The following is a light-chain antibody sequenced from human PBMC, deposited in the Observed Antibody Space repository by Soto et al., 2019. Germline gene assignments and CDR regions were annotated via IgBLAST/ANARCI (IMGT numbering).Light chain of an antibody. V-gene: IGKV1-5*01. Sequence: DIQMTQSPSTLSASVGDRVTITCRASQSLSSWLAWYQQKPGKAPKLLIYDASSLESGVPSRFSGSGSGTEFTLTISSLQPDDFATYYFQQYNSYSPITFGQGTRLEIK. CDR2: DAS. CDR1: QSLSSW. J-gene: IGKJ5*01. CDR3: QQYNSYSPIT.